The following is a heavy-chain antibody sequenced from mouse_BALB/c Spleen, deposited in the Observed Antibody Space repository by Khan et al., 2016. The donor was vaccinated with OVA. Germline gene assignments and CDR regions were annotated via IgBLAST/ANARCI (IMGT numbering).Heavy chain of an antibody. Sequence: QLVESGPGLVKPSQALSLTCTVTGYSFTTDYACNWIRQYPGNKLDWMRFIRYTDSTSYHPSLKSRILFTLDTSSSQFFLEFQSVTPEDTATYYCVRANDYFDYWGQGTIVTVSS. CDR2: IRYTDST. CDR1: GYSFTTDYA. CDR3: VRANDYFDY. V-gene: IGHV3-2*02. J-gene: IGHJ2*01.